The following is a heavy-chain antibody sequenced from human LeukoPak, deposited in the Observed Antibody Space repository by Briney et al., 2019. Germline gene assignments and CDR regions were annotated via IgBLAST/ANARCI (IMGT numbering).Heavy chain of an antibody. J-gene: IGHJ6*02. V-gene: IGHV4-59*12. CDR1: GGSISSYY. Sequence: PSETLSLTCTVSGGSISSYYWSWIRQPPGKGLEWIGYIYYSGSTNYNPSLKSRVTISVDTSKNQFSLKLSSVTAADTAVYYCARDFVVVVAATDYYYYGMDVWGQGTTVTVSS. CDR2: IYYSGST. CDR3: ARDFVVVVAATDYYYYGMDV. D-gene: IGHD2-15*01.